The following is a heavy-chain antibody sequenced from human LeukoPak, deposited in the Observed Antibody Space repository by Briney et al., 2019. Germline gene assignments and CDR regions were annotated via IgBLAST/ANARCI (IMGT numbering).Heavy chain of an antibody. V-gene: IGHV3-48*03. J-gene: IGHJ4*02. CDR3: ARGGGSGYYFDF. CDR1: GFTFSSYE. Sequence: GGSLRLSCAASGFTFSSYEMNWVRQAPGKGLEWVSYISSSGSTIYYADSVKGRFTISRHNSKNTLWLQMTSLRVEDTAVYYCARGGGSGYYFDFWGQGTLVTVSS. D-gene: IGHD3-10*01. CDR2: ISSSGSTI.